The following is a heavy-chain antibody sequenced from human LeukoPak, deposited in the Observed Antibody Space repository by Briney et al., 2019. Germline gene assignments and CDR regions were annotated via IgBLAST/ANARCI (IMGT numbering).Heavy chain of an antibody. V-gene: IGHV3-30*18. CDR1: GFTFNSYA. CDR2: ISYDGSNQ. D-gene: IGHD4-23*01. Sequence: PGGSLRLSCAASGFTFNSYAMSWVRQAPGKGLEWVAVISYDGSNQYYADSVKGRFTVSRDNSKNTLFLQMNSLRAEDTAVYYCAKDLGDYDGNSDLNYWGQGTLVTVSS. CDR3: AKDLGDYDGNSDLNY. J-gene: IGHJ4*02.